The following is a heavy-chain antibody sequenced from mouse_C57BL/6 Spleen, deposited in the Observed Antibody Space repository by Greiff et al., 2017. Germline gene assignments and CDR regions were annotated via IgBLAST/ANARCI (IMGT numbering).Heavy chain of an antibody. Sequence: EVQRVESGGGLVKPGGSLKLSCAASGFTFSDYGMHWVRQAPEKGLEWVAYISSGSSTIYYADTVKGRFTISRDNAKNTLFLQMTSLRSEDTAMYYWARRGYDYDGYFDYWGQGTTLTVSS. CDR3: ARRGYDYDGYFDY. J-gene: IGHJ2*01. V-gene: IGHV5-17*01. CDR1: GFTFSDYG. D-gene: IGHD2-4*01. CDR2: ISSGSSTI.